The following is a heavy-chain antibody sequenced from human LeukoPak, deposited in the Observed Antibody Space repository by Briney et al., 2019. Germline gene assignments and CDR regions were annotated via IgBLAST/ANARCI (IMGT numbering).Heavy chain of an antibody. V-gene: IGHV1-69*06. J-gene: IGHJ4*02. D-gene: IGHD3-16*02. CDR1: GGTFSSYA. Sequence: VASVKVSCKASGGTFSSYAISWVRQAPGQGLEWMGGIIPIFSTTNYAQKMQGRVTITADTSTKPAYKGLSSLGSEDTAVYYCARVDYDYVWGSYRFYFWGQGNLVPVTA. CDR2: IIPIFSTT. CDR3: ARVDYDYVWGSYRFYF.